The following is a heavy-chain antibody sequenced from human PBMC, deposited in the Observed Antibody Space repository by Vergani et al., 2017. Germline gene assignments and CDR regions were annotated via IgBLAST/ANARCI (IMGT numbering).Heavy chain of an antibody. CDR2: ISYDGSNK. Sequence: QVQLVESGGGVVQPGRSLRLSCAASGFTFSSYAMHWVRQAPGKGLEWVAVISYDGSNKYYADSVKGRFTISRDNSKNTLYLQMNSLRAEDTAVYYCARDLEVDDDILTGYYERVYYYGMDVWGQGTTVTVSS. D-gene: IGHD3-9*01. J-gene: IGHJ6*02. CDR1: GFTFSSYA. CDR3: ARDLEVDDDILTGYYERVYYYGMDV. V-gene: IGHV3-30*01.